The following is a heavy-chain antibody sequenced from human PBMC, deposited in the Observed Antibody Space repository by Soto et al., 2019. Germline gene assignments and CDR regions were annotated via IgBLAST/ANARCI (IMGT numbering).Heavy chain of an antibody. CDR3: ARGDATKIVVTTYYAMDV. CDR2: IIPVFGTA. J-gene: IGHJ6*02. V-gene: IGHV1-69*12. D-gene: IGHD4-17*01. Sequence: QVQLVQSGAEVKKPGSSVKVSCKASGGSLSNYGISWVRQAPGQGLEWMGGIIPVFGTANYAQKFQGRVTITADESTNIVYMDVTSLRSEDTAVYYCARGDATKIVVTTYYAMDVWGHGTTVTVSS. CDR1: GGSLSNYG.